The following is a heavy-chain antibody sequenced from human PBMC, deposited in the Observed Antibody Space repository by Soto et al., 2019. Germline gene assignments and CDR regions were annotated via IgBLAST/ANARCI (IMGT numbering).Heavy chain of an antibody. J-gene: IGHJ4*02. Sequence: PSETLSLTCTVSGDSISSGGYYWSWIRQHPGKGLEWIGYIYYSGSTYYNPSLKSRVTISVDTSKNQFSLKLSSVTAADTAVYYCASWGELYFDYWGQGTLVTVSS. CDR3: ASWGELYFDY. D-gene: IGHD1-26*01. CDR2: IYYSGST. CDR1: GDSISSGGYY. V-gene: IGHV4-31*03.